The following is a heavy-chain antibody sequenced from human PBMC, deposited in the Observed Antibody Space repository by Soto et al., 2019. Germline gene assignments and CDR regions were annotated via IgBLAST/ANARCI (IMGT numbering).Heavy chain of an antibody. CDR3: ASSYCSGGSCWVFDF. Sequence: QVQLVESGGGVVQPGRSLRLSCAASGITFSNYAMHWIRQAPGKGLERVAVIWYDGSKKYYADSVKGRFTISRDNSENTLFLQMNSLRGDDTPVYYCASSYCSGGSCWVFDFWGQGTHVTVSS. V-gene: IGHV3-33*01. J-gene: IGHJ4*02. D-gene: IGHD2-15*01. CDR1: GITFSNYA. CDR2: IWYDGSKK.